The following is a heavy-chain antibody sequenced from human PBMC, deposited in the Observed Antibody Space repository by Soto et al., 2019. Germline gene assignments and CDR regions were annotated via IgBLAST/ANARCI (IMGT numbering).Heavy chain of an antibody. Sequence: PSETLSLTCAVSGGSISSSNWWSWVRQPPGKGLEWIGEIYHSGSTNYNPSLKSRVTISVDKSKNQFSLKLSSVTAADTAVYYCARDSSGSNGEVDYWGQGTLVTVSS. J-gene: IGHJ4*02. CDR1: GGSISSSNW. CDR2: IYHSGST. D-gene: IGHD6-19*01. V-gene: IGHV4-4*02. CDR3: ARDSSGSNGEVDY.